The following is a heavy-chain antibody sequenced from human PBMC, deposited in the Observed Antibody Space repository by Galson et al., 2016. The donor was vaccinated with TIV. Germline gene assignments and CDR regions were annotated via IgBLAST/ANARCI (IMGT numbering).Heavy chain of an antibody. Sequence: ETLSLTCTVSGGSISSYFWSWIRQSPGKGLEWMGTIYHGGSTYFNPSLKSRVAISVDTSKNQFSLKLTSVTASDTAVYYCARGTGFSYGFWYWGQGALVTVSS. CDR1: GGSISSYF. J-gene: IGHJ4*02. D-gene: IGHD5-18*01. CDR3: ARGTGFSYGFWY. V-gene: IGHV4-4*08. CDR2: IYHGGST.